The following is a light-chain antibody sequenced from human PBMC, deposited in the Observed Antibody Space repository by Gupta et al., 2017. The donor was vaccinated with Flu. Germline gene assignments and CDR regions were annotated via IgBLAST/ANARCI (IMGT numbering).Light chain of an antibody. Sequence: HSVLTQSPSASGRPGQRVTISCAGSYSNIGSNTVYWYQHLSGTAPKVLIYRNDQRPSGVPDRFSGSKSGTSASLAISGLQSEDEADYYWAAWDDSLNGRVFGGGTKVTVL. CDR3: AAWDDSLNGRV. J-gene: IGLJ3*02. CDR1: YSNIGSNT. CDR2: RND. V-gene: IGLV1-44*01.